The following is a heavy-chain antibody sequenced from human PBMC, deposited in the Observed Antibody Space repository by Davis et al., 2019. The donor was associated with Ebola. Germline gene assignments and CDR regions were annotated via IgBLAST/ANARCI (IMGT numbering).Heavy chain of an antibody. CDR3: VNRAVDP. D-gene: IGHD3-10*01. J-gene: IGHJ5*02. CDR2: MTRAGDST. CDR1: TITSITNG. V-gene: IGHV3-23*01. Sequence: GGSLRLSCVVSTITSITNGMDWVRQAPGKGLEWVSGMTRAGDSTYYADSVKGRFTISRDNSKNTFYLQMNSLGAEDTAIYYCVNRAVDPWGQGTLVTVSS.